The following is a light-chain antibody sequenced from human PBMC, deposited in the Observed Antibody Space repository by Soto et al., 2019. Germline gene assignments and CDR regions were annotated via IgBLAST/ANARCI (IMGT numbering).Light chain of an antibody. V-gene: IGKV3-20*01. CDR2: GAS. CDR1: QSVSNNY. Sequence: EIVLTPSPGTLSLSPGERATLSCRASQSVSNNYLAWYQQKPGQSPRLLIYGASNRATGIPDRFSGSGSGTDFTLTISRLEPEDFAVYYCQQYGSAGTFGQGTMVDIK. J-gene: IGKJ1*01. CDR3: QQYGSAGT.